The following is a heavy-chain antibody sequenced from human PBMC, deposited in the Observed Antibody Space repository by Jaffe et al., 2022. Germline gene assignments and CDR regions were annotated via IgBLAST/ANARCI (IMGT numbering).Heavy chain of an antibody. CDR1: GFSFYNFA. CDR2: ITGSGETKT. Sequence: EVQLLESGGGLVQPGGSLRLSCVASGFSFYNFAMSWVRQAPGKGLEWVSSITGSGETKTFYRDSVKGRFTISRDDSKNTLYLQMNSLRAEDTAVYYCVKRISSWYYCDYWGQGTLVTVSS. J-gene: IGHJ4*02. V-gene: IGHV3-23*01. D-gene: IGHD3-16*01. CDR3: VKRISSWYYCDY.